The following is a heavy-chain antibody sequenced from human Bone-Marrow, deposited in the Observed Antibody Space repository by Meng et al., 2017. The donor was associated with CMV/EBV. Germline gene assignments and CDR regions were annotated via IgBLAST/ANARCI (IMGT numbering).Heavy chain of an antibody. CDR1: GYTFTSYY. CDR2: INPSGGST. D-gene: IGHD2-2*01. Sequence: ASVKVSCKASGYTFTSYYMHWVRQAPGQGLEWMGIINPSGGSTSYAQKFQGRVTMTRDTSTSTVYMELSSLRSEDTAVYYCARERGGVGIVVVPAKNYYYGMDVWGERTTVTVSS. V-gene: IGHV1-46*01. J-gene: IGHJ6*04. CDR3: ARERGGVGIVVVPAKNYYYGMDV.